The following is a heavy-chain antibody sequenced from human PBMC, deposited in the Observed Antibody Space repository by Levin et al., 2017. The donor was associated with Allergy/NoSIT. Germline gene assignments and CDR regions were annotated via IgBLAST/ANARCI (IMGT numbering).Heavy chain of an antibody. J-gene: IGHJ4*02. Sequence: ETLSLTCAASGFTFSKAWMSWVRQAPGKGLEWVGRIKSKSDGGTTDYAAPVKGRFLISRDDSKNTVYLQMNSLKTEDTAVYYCTTVYGDPTVYWGQGTLVTVSS. V-gene: IGHV3-15*01. CDR1: GFTFSKAW. D-gene: IGHD4-17*01. CDR3: TTVYGDPTVY. CDR2: IKSKSDGGTT.